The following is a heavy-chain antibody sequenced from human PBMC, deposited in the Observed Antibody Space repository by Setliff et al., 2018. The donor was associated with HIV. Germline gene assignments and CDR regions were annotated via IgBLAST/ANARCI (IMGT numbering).Heavy chain of an antibody. V-gene: IGHV4-34*01. J-gene: IGHJ5*02. CDR1: TESLTRYD. Sequence: PSETLSLTCAVYTESLTRYDWAWIRQSPEKGLEWIGEIDDSGRIIYNPSLQSRVTMSVDTSKNQFSLKVRSLTAADTGLYYCARVKSIKTTLVRLWPRFDLWGQGTQVTVS. D-gene: IGHD3-10*01. CDR2: IDDSGRI. CDR3: ARVKSIKTTLVRLWPRFDL.